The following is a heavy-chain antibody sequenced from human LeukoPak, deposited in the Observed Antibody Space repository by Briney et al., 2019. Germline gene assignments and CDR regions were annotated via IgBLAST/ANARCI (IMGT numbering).Heavy chain of an antibody. CDR1: GGSFSGYY. CDR2: INHSGST. CDR3: ARGGPIYCSGGSCGLGY. Sequence: KTSETLSLTCAVYGGSFSGYYWSWIRQPPGKGLEWIGEINHSGSTNYNPSLKSRVTISVDTSKNQFSLKLSSVTAADTAVYYCARGGPIYCSGGSCGLGYWGQGTLVTVSS. V-gene: IGHV4-34*01. J-gene: IGHJ4*02. D-gene: IGHD2-15*01.